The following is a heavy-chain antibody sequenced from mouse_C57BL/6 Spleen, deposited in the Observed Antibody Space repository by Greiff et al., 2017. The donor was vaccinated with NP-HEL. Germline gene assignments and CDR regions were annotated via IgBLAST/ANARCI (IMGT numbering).Heavy chain of an antibody. V-gene: IGHV1-4*01. Sequence: VQLQQSGAELARPGASVKMSCKASGYTFTSYTMHWVKQRPGQGLEWIGYINPTSGSTNYNQKFKDKATLTADKSSSTAYMQLSSLTSEDSAVYYCARAHDSKIAMDYWGQGTSVTVSS. CDR1: GYTFTSYT. CDR2: INPTSGST. J-gene: IGHJ4*01. CDR3: ARAHDSKIAMDY. D-gene: IGHD2-5*01.